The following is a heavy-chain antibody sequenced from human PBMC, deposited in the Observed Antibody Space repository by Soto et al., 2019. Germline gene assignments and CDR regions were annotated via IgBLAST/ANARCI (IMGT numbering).Heavy chain of an antibody. CDR1: GFTFSDYY. D-gene: IGHD1-26*01. CDR2: ISTVSSAT. Sequence: QVQLVESGGGMVKPGGSLRLSCAASGFTFSDYYMTWIRQAPGKGLEWVSFISTVSSATNYADSVKGRFTISRDNAKNLVYLKGEGLRAEDTAVYYCARYSGSYLSPYFYGMDVWGQGATVTVSS. CDR3: ARYSGSYLSPYFYGMDV. J-gene: IGHJ6*02. V-gene: IGHV3-11*06.